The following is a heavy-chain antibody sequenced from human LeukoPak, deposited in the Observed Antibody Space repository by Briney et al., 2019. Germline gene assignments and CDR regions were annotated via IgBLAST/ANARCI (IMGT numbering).Heavy chain of an antibody. D-gene: IGHD4-23*01. CDR3: VKDLGTTVVTPVDY. J-gene: IGHJ4*02. Sequence: GGSLRLSCAASGFTFSSYAMHWVRQAPGKGLEYVSAISSNGGSTYYADSVKGRFTISRDNSKNTLYLQMSSLRAEDTAVYYCVKDLGTTVVTPVDYWGQGTLVTVSS. CDR2: ISSNGGST. V-gene: IGHV3-64D*06. CDR1: GFTFSSYA.